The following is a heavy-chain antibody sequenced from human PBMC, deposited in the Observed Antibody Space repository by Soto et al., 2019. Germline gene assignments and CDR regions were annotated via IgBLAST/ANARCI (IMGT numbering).Heavy chain of an antibody. Sequence: QVQLVQSGAEVKKPGASVKVSCKASGYTFTSYGISWVRQAPGQGLEWMGWISAYNGNTNYAQKLQGRVTMTTDTATSTAYMELRSLRSDDTAVYYCARDEWEQRHYYYGMDVWGQGTTVTVSS. V-gene: IGHV1-18*01. CDR3: ARDEWEQRHYYYGMDV. D-gene: IGHD1-26*01. CDR2: ISAYNGNT. CDR1: GYTFTSYG. J-gene: IGHJ6*02.